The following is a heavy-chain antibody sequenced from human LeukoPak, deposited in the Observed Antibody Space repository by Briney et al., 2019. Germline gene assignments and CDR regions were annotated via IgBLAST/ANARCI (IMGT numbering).Heavy chain of an antibody. CDR1: RFTFSTFA. V-gene: IGHV3-23*01. CDR2: IFPSGGEI. Sequence: GVALRLSCVASRFTFSTFAMIWVRQPPAKGLEWVASIFPSGGEIHYADSVRGRFTNSRNNSKSTVSLQTELLNGDDPAIEYLSTYRQVLLPFESWGQGTLVTVSS. D-gene: IGHD2-8*02. J-gene: IGHJ4*02. CDR3: STYRQVLLPFES.